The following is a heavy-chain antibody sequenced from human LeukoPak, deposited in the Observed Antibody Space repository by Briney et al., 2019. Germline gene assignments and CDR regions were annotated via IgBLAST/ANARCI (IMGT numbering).Heavy chain of an antibody. CDR1: GGSISSGAYY. J-gene: IGHJ5*02. V-gene: IGHV4-31*03. D-gene: IGHD2-15*01. Sequence: PSETLSLTCTVSGGSISSGAYYWSWIRQHPGKGLEWIGYMYYNGNTYYNPSLKSRVTISVDTSKDQFSLKLSSMTAADTAVYYCARTTDVVVVDGFDPWGQGTLGTVSS. CDR2: MYYNGNT. CDR3: ARTTDVVVVDGFDP.